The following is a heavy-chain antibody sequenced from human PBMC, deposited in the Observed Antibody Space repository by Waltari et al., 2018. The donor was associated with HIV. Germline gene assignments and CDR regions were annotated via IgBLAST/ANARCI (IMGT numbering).Heavy chain of an antibody. D-gene: IGHD3-22*01. CDR1: GFSLNTSGVS. CDR3: AHTWLSHHNPYYFDY. Sequence: QITLKESGPTLVKPTQTLTLTCTFSGFSLNTSGVSVGWIRQPPGKALEWLALIYWDDDKRYSPSLKSRLTITKDTSKNQVVLTMTNMDPVDTATYYCAHTWLSHHNPYYFDYWGQGTLVTVSS. CDR2: IYWDDDK. V-gene: IGHV2-5*02. J-gene: IGHJ4*02.